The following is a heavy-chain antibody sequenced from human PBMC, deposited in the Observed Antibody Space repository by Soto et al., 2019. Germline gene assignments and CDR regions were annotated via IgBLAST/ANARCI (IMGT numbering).Heavy chain of an antibody. D-gene: IGHD6-19*01. CDR1: GFTFSSYA. CDR2: ISGSGGST. CDR3: AKGNSGWSNEHFDY. J-gene: IGHJ4*02. V-gene: IGHV3-23*01. Sequence: GGSLRLSCAASGFTFSSYAMTWVRQSPGKGLEWVSGISGSGGSTYYADSVKGRFTISRDNSKNRLYLQMKSLRAEDTAVYYCAKGNSGWSNEHFDYWGQGTLVTVSS.